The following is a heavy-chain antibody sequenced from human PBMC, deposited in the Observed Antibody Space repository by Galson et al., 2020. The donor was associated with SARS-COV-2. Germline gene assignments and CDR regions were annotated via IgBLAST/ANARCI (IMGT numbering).Heavy chain of an antibody. CDR2: IHYGGTT. D-gene: IGHD3-16*01. V-gene: IGHV4-39*01. Sequence: SQTLSHTCAVSGDSLSSNRFYWDWICHTPGKGLEWIGSIHYGGTTYYIPSLKSRATLSVDTSKNQFSLKLTSVTAADTAVYYCAKRGGTKWDYWGQGILVTVSS. CDR3: AKRGGTKWDY. CDR1: GDSLSSNRFY. J-gene: IGHJ4*02.